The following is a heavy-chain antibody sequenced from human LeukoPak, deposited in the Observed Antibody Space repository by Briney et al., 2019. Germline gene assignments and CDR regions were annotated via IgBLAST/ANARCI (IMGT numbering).Heavy chain of an antibody. CDR1: GFTFSTYS. Sequence: PGGSLRPSCAASGFTFSTYSMSWVRQAPGKGLEWVSSISGSSTYIYYADSVKGRFTISRDNAKNSLYLQMNSLRAEDTAVYYCGRGPQQLVYSLHYWGQGTLVTVSS. V-gene: IGHV3-21*01. J-gene: IGHJ4*02. D-gene: IGHD6-13*01. CDR3: GRGPQQLVYSLHY. CDR2: ISGSSTYI.